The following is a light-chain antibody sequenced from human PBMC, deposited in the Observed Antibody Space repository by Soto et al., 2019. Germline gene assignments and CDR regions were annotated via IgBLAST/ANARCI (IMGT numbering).Light chain of an antibody. J-gene: IGLJ3*02. V-gene: IGLV2-14*01. CDR3: SSYTSTNSWV. CDR1: SSEVGGYNY. Sequence: QSALTQSASVSGSPGQSITISCTGTSSEVGGYNYVSWYQQHPGKAPKLIIYDVSNRPSGVSTRFSGSKSGNTASLTISGLQDEDEADYSCSSYTSTNSWVFGGGTKLTVL. CDR2: DVS.